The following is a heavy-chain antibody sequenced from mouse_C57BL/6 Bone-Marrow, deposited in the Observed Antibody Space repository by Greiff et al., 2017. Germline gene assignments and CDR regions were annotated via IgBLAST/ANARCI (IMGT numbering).Heavy chain of an antibody. V-gene: IGHV1-55*01. CDR3: ARPDYSNYWYFDF. CDR1: GYTFTSYW. Sequence: QVQLQQPGAGLVQPGASVKMSCTASGYTFTSYWITWVKQRPGQGLEWIGDIYPGSGSTNYNEKFKSKPTLTVDTSSSTAYMQLSSLTSEDSAVYYCARPDYSNYWYFDFWGTGTTVTVSS. D-gene: IGHD2-5*01. CDR2: IYPGSGST. J-gene: IGHJ1*03.